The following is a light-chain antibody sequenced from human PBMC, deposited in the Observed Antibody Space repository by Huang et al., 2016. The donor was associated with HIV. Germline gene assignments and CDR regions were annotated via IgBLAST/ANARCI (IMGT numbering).Light chain of an antibody. J-gene: IGKJ5*01. Sequence: PGERATLSCRASQKITSLLVWYGQKPGQAPRLLIFDATNTATGTPARFSGSGSGTDFSLTIHSVVPDEFSAYYCQQRIQCPRLTFGGGTRLEIK. V-gene: IGKV3-11*01. CDR1: QKITSL. CDR2: DAT. CDR3: QQRIQCPRLT.